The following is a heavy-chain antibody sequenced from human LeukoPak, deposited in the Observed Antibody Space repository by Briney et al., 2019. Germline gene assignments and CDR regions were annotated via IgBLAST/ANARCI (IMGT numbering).Heavy chain of an antibody. CDR3: AGNYYDSSGSYNWFDP. D-gene: IGHD3-22*01. CDR2: IYYSGST. V-gene: IGHV4-59*01. J-gene: IGHJ5*02. CDR1: GGSISSYY. Sequence: PSETLSLTCTVSGGSISSYYWSWIRQPPGKGLEWIGYIYYSGSTNYNPSLKSRVTISVDTSKNQFSLKLSSVTAADTAVYYCAGNYYDSSGSYNWFDPWGQGSLVTVSS.